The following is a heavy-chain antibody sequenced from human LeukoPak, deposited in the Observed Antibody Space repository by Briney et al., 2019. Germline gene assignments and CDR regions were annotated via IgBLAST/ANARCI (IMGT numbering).Heavy chain of an antibody. V-gene: IGHV3-48*03. CDR3: ARGHSDALFY. J-gene: IGHJ4*02. CDR2: IHRGASAI. CDR1: GFTFSSYE. Sequence: PGGSLKLSCTASGFTFSSYEMNWVRQAPGKGLEWIAYIHRGASAIYYADSVKGRFPISRDDAKNSLYLQMDSLRVEDTAIYYCARGHSDALFYWGQGTRVTVSS. D-gene: IGHD2-21*02.